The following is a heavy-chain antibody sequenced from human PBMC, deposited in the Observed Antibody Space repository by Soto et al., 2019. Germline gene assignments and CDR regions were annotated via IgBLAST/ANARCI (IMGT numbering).Heavy chain of an antibody. CDR2: IWYDGSNK. CDR1: GFTFSSYG. CDR3: ARGQRGGGQLVQYYYYYGMDV. V-gene: IGHV3-33*01. J-gene: IGHJ6*02. D-gene: IGHD6-6*01. Sequence: QVQLVESGGGVVQPGRSPRLSCAASGFTFSSYGMHWVRQAPGKGLEWVAVIWYDGSNKYYADSVKGRFTISRDNSKNTLYLQMNSLRAEDTAVYYCARGQRGGGQLVQYYYYYGMDVWGQGTTVTVSS.